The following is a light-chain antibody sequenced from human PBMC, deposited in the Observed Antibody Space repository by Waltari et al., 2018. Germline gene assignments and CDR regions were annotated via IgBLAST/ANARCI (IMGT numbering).Light chain of an antibody. CDR2: ANP. CDR1: RSPLGAGHD. V-gene: IGLV1-40*01. Sequence: QSVLTQPPSVSGAPGPRVTPPRTGSRSPLGAGHDVRSYQQLPGTAPQLLIYANPIRPSGVPDRFSGSKSGTSASLAITALQAEDEANYYCQSYDTSLSGSVLGGGTSLTVL. CDR3: QSYDTSLSGSV. J-gene: IGLJ3*02.